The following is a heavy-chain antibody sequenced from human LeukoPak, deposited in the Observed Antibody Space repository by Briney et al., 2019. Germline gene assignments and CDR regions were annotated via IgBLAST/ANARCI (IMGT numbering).Heavy chain of an antibody. Sequence: KTSETLSLTCTVSGGSISSGDYYWSWIRQPPGKGLEWIGYIYYSGSTYYNPSLKSRVTISVDTSKNQFSLKLSSVTAADTAVYYCARRFVGYDSSWGASDIWGPGTMVTVSS. CDR1: GGSISSGDYY. CDR2: IYYSGST. J-gene: IGHJ3*02. D-gene: IGHD3-22*01. V-gene: IGHV4-30-4*01. CDR3: ARRFVGYDSSWGASDI.